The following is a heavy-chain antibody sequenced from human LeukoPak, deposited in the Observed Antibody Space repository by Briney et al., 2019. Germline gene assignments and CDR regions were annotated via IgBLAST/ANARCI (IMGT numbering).Heavy chain of an antibody. CDR1: GFSFSNYA. D-gene: IGHD1/OR15-1a*01. CDR3: AKGTLSIWPVLFDF. Sequence: GGSLRLSCAASGFSFSNYAMARVRQGPGKGLEWVSTIRGTGSSTNYADSVEGRFTISRDNSRNTLFLQMNSLRGEDTAVYFCAKGTLSIWPVLFDFWGQGTLVTVSS. J-gene: IGHJ3*01. CDR2: IRGTGSST. V-gene: IGHV3-23*01.